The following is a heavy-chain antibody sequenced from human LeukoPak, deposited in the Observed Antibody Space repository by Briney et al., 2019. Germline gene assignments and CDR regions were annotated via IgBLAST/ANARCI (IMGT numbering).Heavy chain of an antibody. CDR2: TYYRSRWGN. CDR1: GDSVSNNIAT. J-gene: IGHJ4*02. D-gene: IGHD3-22*01. V-gene: IGHV6-1*01. Sequence: SQTLSLTCAISGDSVSNNIATWNWIRQSPSRGLEWLGRTYYRSRWGNDYAISVKSRITINPDTSKNQFSLQLNSVTPEDTAVYYCASLYYYDSSGYDWGQGTLVTVSS. CDR3: ASLYYYDSSGYD.